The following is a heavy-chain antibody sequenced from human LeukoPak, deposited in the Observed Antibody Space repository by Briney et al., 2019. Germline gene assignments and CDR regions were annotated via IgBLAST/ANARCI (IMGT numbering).Heavy chain of an antibody. CDR3: TTYDYGDYYFFYGMDV. CDR1: GFTFSNAW. CDR2: IKRKTDGGTI. V-gene: IGHV3-15*01. Sequence: PGGSLRLSCAASGFTFSNAWMSWVRQVPGKGLEWVGRIKRKTDGGTIDYGAAVKARFTVSRDDSKNTLYLQMDSLKSEDTAVYYCTTYDYGDYYFFYGMDVWGQGTTVTVSS. J-gene: IGHJ6*02. D-gene: IGHD4-17*01.